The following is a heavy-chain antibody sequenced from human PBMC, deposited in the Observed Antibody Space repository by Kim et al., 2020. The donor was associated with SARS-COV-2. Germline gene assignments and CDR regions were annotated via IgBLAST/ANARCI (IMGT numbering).Heavy chain of an antibody. CDR3: ASSTVVGYSYGPFDY. Sequence: ASVKVSCKASGYTFTGYYMHWVRQAPGQGLEWMGWINPNSGGTNYAQKFQGRVTMTRDTSISTAYMELSRLRSDDTAVYYCASSTVVGYSYGPFDYWGQGTLVTVSS. CDR2: INPNSGGT. CDR1: GYTFTGYY. J-gene: IGHJ4*02. V-gene: IGHV1-2*02. D-gene: IGHD5-18*01.